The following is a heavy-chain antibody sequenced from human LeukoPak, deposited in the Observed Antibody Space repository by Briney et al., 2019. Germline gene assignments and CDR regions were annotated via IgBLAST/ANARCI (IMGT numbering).Heavy chain of an antibody. V-gene: IGHV3-74*01. CDR2: INSDGSST. J-gene: IGHJ4*02. D-gene: IGHD3-16*01. CDR3: TRVLGD. Sequence: GGSLRLSCAVSGFTFSSYWMHWVRQAPGKGLVWVSLINSDGSSTSYADSVKGRFTISRDNARNTLYLLMSSLRAEDTAVYYCTRVLGDWGQGTRVTVSS. CDR1: GFTFSSYW.